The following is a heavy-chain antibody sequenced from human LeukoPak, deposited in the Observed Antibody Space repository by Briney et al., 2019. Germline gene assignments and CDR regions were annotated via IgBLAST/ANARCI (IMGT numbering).Heavy chain of an antibody. J-gene: IGHJ4*02. CDR1: GFTFSSYA. CDR3: AKDPPTTGTTFDN. Sequence: PGGSLRLSCAASGFTFSSYAMSWVRQAPGKGLEWVSSIGGGGVDTYYADAVKGRFTISRDNSKNTLSLQMNSLRLEDTAVYYCAKDPPTTGTTFDNWGRGTLVTVSS. CDR2: IGGGGVDT. V-gene: IGHV3-23*01. D-gene: IGHD1-1*01.